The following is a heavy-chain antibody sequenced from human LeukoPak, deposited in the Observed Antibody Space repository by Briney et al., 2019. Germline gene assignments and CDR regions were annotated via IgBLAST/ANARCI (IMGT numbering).Heavy chain of an antibody. V-gene: IGHV3-48*01. CDR1: GFTFSSYS. D-gene: IGHD1-1*01. CDR3: ARDPSDWNESDGY. J-gene: IGHJ4*02. Sequence: GGSLRLSCAASGFTFSSYSMNWVRQAPGKGLEWVSYISSSSSTIYYADSVKGRFTISRDNAKNSLYLQMNSLRAEDTAVYYCARDPSDWNESDGYWGQGTLVTVSS. CDR2: ISSSSSTI.